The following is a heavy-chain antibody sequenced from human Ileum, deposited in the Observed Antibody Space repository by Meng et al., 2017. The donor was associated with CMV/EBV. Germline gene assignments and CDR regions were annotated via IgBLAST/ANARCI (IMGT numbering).Heavy chain of an antibody. D-gene: IGHD6-13*01. J-gene: IGHJ4*02. CDR1: GFTFGNYW. Sequence: GGSLRLSCGASGFTFGNYWMHWVRQSPGRGLEWVACLNQGGSGEYYVDSVKGRFTISRDNAKGSLYLQMNSLRVEDTAVYYCARGTTGTPGTDYWGQGTLVTVSS. CDR2: LNQGGSGE. V-gene: IGHV3-7*01. CDR3: ARGTTGTPGTDY.